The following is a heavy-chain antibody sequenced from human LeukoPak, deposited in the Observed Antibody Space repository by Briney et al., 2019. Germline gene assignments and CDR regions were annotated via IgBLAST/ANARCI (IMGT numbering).Heavy chain of an antibody. J-gene: IGHJ4*02. V-gene: IGHV4-30-2*01. CDR2: IYHSGST. Sequence: PSQTLSLTCAVSGGSISGGGYSWSWIRQPPGKGLEWIGYIYHSGSTYYNPSLKSRVTISVDRSKNQFSLKLSSVTAADTAVYYCARWSAGGFDYWGQGTLVTVSS. CDR1: GGSISGGGYS. D-gene: IGHD3-3*01. CDR3: ARWSAGGFDY.